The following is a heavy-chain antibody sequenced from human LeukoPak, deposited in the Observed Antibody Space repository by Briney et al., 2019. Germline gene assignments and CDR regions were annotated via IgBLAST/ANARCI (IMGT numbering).Heavy chain of an antibody. V-gene: IGHV4-34*01. D-gene: IGHD3-10*01. CDR3: ARHGVVRGVIRYYYYYMDV. J-gene: IGHJ6*03. CDR1: GFTFSSYA. Sequence: GSLRLSCAASGFTFSSYAMSWVRQAPGKGLEWIGEINHSGSTNYNPSLKSRVTISVDTSKNQFSLKLSSVTAADTAVYYCARHGVVRGVIRYYYYYMDVWGKGTTVTVSS. CDR2: INHSGST.